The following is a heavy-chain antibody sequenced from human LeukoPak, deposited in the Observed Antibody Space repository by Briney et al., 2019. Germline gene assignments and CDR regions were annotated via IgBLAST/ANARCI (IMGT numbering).Heavy chain of an antibody. Sequence: GASVKVSCKASGYTFSSYGISWVRQAPGQGLKWMGWISAYNGNTDYAQKLQGRVTMTTDTSTSTAYMELSSLRSEDTAVYYCARDLRPTDDYYYYHYYMDVWGKGTTVTVSS. CDR2: ISAYNGNT. CDR1: GYTFSSYG. D-gene: IGHD1-1*01. J-gene: IGHJ6*03. V-gene: IGHV1-18*01. CDR3: ARDLRPTDDYYYYHYYMDV.